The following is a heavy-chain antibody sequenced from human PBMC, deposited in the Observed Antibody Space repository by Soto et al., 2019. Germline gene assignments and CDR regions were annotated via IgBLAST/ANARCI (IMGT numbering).Heavy chain of an antibody. CDR1: GFTFSSYA. J-gene: IGHJ6*03. CDR3: AIAPITSRWPAASRDYYYQYFMEV. D-gene: IGHD2-15*01. Sequence: PGGTLRLSCAPSGFTFSSYAMHWVRQAPGKGLAWVAVISYDGSNKYYADSVKGRFTISRDNSKTTLYLQMNSLRAEDTAVCYCAIAPITSRWPAASRDYYYQYFMEVYQQQTTFSVSS. V-gene: IGHV3-30-3*01. CDR2: ISYDGSNK.